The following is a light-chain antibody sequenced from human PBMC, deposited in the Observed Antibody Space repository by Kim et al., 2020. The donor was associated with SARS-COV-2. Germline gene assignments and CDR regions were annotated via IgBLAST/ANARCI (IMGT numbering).Light chain of an antibody. Sequence: SASVGDRVTITCRASQNIRNYLNWYQHKPGKAPKLLISAASSLQSGVPSRFSGSGSGTDSTLTITSLQPEDFASYYCQQTYGNPPTFGQGTKLEI. CDR1: QNIRNY. CDR3: QQTYGNPPT. V-gene: IGKV1-39*01. J-gene: IGKJ2*01. CDR2: AAS.